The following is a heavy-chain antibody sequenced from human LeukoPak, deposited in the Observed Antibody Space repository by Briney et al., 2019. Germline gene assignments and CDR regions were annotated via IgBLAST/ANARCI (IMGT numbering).Heavy chain of an antibody. CDR2: ISSSSSYI. CDR1: GFTFSSYS. V-gene: IGHV3-21*01. D-gene: IGHD4-23*01. Sequence: EAGGSLRLSCAASGFTFSSYSMNWVRQAPGKGLEWVSSISSSSSYIYYADSVKGRFTISSDNSKNTLYLQMNSLRVEDTAVYYCARDPTAVANLPQYYLDYWGQGILVTVSS. J-gene: IGHJ4*02. CDR3: ARDPTAVANLPQYYLDY.